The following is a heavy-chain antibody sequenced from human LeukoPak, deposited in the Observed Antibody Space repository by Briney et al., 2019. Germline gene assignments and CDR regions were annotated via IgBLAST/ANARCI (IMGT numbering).Heavy chain of an antibody. V-gene: IGHV4-59*01. CDR1: GGSISSYY. Sequence: SETLSPTCTVSGGSISSYYWSWIRQPPGKGLEWIGYIYYSGSTNYNPSLKSRVTISVDTSKNQFSLKLSSVTAADTAVYYCARAFSVVVAATPGAFDIWGQGTMVTVSS. CDR3: ARAFSVVVAATPGAFDI. D-gene: IGHD2-15*01. J-gene: IGHJ3*02. CDR2: IYYSGST.